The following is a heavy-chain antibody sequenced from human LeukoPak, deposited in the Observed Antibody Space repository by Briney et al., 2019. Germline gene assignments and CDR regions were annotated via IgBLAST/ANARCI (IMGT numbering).Heavy chain of an antibody. Sequence: PGGSLRLSCAASGFTFSSYSMNWVRQAPGKGLEWVSSISSSSSYIYYADSVKGRFTISRDNAKNSLYLQMNSLRAEDTAVYYCARSPLRYFAHGVFDIWGQGKMVPVS. CDR2: ISSSSSYI. J-gene: IGHJ3*02. D-gene: IGHD3-9*01. CDR3: ARSPLRYFAHGVFDI. V-gene: IGHV3-21*01. CDR1: GFTFSSYS.